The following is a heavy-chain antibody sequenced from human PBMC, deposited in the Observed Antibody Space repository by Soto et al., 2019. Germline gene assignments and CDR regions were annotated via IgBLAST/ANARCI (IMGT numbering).Heavy chain of an antibody. CDR3: ARDQSGYDSVWFDP. Sequence: SETLSLTCTFSGGSIISYYWSWIRQPPGKGLEWIGYIYYSGSTNYNPSLKSRVTISVDTSKNQFSLKLNSVTAADTAVYYCARDQSGYDSVWFDPWGQGTLVTVSS. V-gene: IGHV4-59*01. CDR2: IYYSGST. D-gene: IGHD5-12*01. J-gene: IGHJ5*02. CDR1: GGSIISYY.